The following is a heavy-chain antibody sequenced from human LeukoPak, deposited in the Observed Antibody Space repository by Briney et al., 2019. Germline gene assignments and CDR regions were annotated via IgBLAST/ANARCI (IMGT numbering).Heavy chain of an antibody. Sequence: SETLSLTCTVSGGSISIYYWSWLRQPAGKGLEWVGRINTSGNTNYSPSLKSRVTMSVDTSMNQFSLNLSSVTAADTAVYYCARQGYTYGQTDYWGQGTLVTVSS. CDR2: INTSGNT. CDR1: GGSISIYY. CDR3: ARQGYTYGQTDY. J-gene: IGHJ4*02. V-gene: IGHV4-4*07. D-gene: IGHD5-18*01.